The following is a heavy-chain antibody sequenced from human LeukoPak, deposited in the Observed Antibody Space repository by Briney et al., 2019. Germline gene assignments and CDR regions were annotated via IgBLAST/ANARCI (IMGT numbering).Heavy chain of an antibody. CDR1: XDXXSSTAYY. Sequence: SETLSLXCTXSXDXXSSTAYYWGWSRESPRKGLEWLGMIHFSGTIYNSPSLMSRVTISVDTSKNQFSLKLTSVTAADTAVYYCTRGFDHAKSGYWGQGTLVTVSS. D-gene: IGHD1-14*01. CDR3: TRGFDHAKSGY. J-gene: IGHJ4*02. V-gene: IGHV4-39*01. CDR2: IHFSGTI.